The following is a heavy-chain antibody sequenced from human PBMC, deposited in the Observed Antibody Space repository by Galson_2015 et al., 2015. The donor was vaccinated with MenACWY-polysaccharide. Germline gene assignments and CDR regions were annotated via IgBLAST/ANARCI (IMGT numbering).Heavy chain of an antibody. CDR3: ARGVPGYCSSTSCPDYGMDV. D-gene: IGHD2-2*01. Sequence: SVKVSCKASGYTFTSYAMNWVRQAPGQGLEWMGRINTNTGNPTYAQGFTGRFVFSLDTSVSTAYLQISSLKAEDTAVYYCARGVPGYCSSTSCPDYGMDVWGQGTTVTVSS. CDR2: INTNTGNP. CDR1: GYTFTSYA. J-gene: IGHJ6*02. V-gene: IGHV7-4-1*02.